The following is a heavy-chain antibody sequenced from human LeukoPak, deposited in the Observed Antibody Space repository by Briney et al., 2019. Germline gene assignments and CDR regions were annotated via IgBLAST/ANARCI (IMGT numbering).Heavy chain of an antibody. CDR2: MNPNSGNT. CDR1: GYTFTSYD. Sequence: ASVKVSCKASGYTFTSYDINWVRQATGQGLEWMGWMNPNSGNTGYAQKFQGRVTMTRNTSISTAYMELSSLRSEDTAVYYCARVLWSWNAFDIWGQGTMFTVSS. CDR3: ARVLWSWNAFDI. J-gene: IGHJ3*02. D-gene: IGHD3-10*01. V-gene: IGHV1-8*01.